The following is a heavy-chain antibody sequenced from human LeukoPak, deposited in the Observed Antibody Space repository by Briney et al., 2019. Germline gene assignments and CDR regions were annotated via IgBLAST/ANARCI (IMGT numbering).Heavy chain of an antibody. CDR1: GGSFSGYY. D-gene: IGHD3-3*01. Sequence: SETLSLTCAVYGGSFSGYYWSWIRQPPGKGLEWIGEINHSGSTNYNPSLKSRVTISVDPSKNQFSLKLSSVTAAETAVYYCARGPALLDFWSGYYPDYFDYWGQGTLVTVSS. CDR2: INHSGST. V-gene: IGHV4-34*01. CDR3: ARGPALLDFWSGYYPDYFDY. J-gene: IGHJ4*02.